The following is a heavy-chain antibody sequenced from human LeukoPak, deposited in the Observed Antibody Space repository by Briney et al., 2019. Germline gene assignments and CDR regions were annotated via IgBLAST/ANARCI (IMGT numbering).Heavy chain of an antibody. V-gene: IGHV3-30*18. CDR1: GFIFSSYD. Sequence: PGGSLRLSCAASGFIFSSYDMYWVRQAPGKGLEWVAVISNDGNNKQYADSVKGRFTISRDNPKNTLYLQMNSLRADDTAVYHCAKDGLMRFFDYWGQGTLVTVSS. CDR3: AKDGLMRFFDY. CDR2: ISNDGNNK. J-gene: IGHJ4*02. D-gene: IGHD2-8*01.